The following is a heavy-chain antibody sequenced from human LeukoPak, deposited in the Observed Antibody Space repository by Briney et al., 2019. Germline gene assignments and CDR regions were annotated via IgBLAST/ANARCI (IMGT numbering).Heavy chain of an antibody. CDR1: GFTISTYV. CDR2: VSESADRT. D-gene: IGHD5-24*01. V-gene: IGHV3-23*01. Sequence: GGSLRLSCAASGFTISTYVMNWVRQAPRKGLEWVSGVSESADRTFYADSVKGRFTISRDNSKNTLYLEMSSLRVDDTAVYYCARRGADGWGFFDYWGQGILVTVSS. J-gene: IGHJ4*02. CDR3: ARRGADGWGFFDY.